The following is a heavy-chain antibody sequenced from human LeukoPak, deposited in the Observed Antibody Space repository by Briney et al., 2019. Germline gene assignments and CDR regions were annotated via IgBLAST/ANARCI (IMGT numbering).Heavy chain of an antibody. CDR2: IIPIFGTA. V-gene: IGHV1-69*13. J-gene: IGHJ5*02. CDR1: GGTFSSYA. Sequence: SVKVSCKASGGTFSSYAISWVRQAPGQGLEWMGGIIPIFGTANYAQKFQGRVTITADESTSTACMELSSLRSEDTAVYYCARLFGYSGYVTSNWFDPWGQGTLVTVSS. CDR3: ARLFGYSGYVTSNWFDP. D-gene: IGHD5-12*01.